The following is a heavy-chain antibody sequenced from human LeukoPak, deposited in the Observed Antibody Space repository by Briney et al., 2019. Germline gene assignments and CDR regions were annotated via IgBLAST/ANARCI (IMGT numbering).Heavy chain of an antibody. CDR3: ARGHYAWGSYPPFDY. J-gene: IGHJ4*02. Sequence: SETLSLTCTVSGGSISSYYWSWIRQPPGKGLEWVGYISYTGSTNYNPSLKSRVTVSIDTSNNQFSLKLSSVTAADTAVYYCARGHYAWGSYPPFDYWGQGTLVTVSS. V-gene: IGHV4-59*01. D-gene: IGHD3-16*02. CDR2: ISYTGST. CDR1: GGSISSYY.